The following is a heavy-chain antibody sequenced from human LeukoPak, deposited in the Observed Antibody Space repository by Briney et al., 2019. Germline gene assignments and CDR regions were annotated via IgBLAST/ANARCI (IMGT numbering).Heavy chain of an antibody. J-gene: IGHJ6*03. CDR1: GYTFTGYY. CDR2: INPNSGDA. CDR3: AREPADGWPYYYYYMDV. V-gene: IGHV1-2*02. Sequence: WASVKVSCKASGYTFTGYYIHWVRQAPGQGLEWMGWINPNSGDANYAQSFQDRVTMTSDTSISTAYMELSRLESDDTAIYFCAREPADGWPYYYYYMDVWGKGTTVTISS. D-gene: IGHD2-15*01.